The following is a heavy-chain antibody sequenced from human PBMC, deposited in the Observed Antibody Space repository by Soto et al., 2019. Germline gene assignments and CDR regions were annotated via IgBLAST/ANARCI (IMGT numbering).Heavy chain of an antibody. Sequence: QVQLVQSGAEVKKPGASVKVSCKASGYTFTSYGISWVRQAPGQGLEWMGWISAYNVTTNYAQKLQGRVTMTTDTSTSTAYMELSSLRSDDTAVYYCAREMGYLWFGEVGGYYGMDVWGQGTTVTVSS. CDR3: AREMGYLWFGEVGGYYGMDV. CDR1: GYTFTSYG. J-gene: IGHJ6*02. CDR2: ISAYNVTT. V-gene: IGHV1-18*04. D-gene: IGHD3-10*01.